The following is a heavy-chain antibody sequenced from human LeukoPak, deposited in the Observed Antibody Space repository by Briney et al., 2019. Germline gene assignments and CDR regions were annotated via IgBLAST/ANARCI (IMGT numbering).Heavy chain of an antibody. CDR2: IYYSGST. CDR3: ARVLHYYDSSGCFDY. V-gene: IGHV4-59*01. CDR1: GGSISSYY. Sequence: KPSETLSLTCTVSGGSISSYYWSWIRQPPGKGLEWIGYIYYSGSTNYNPSFKSRVTISVDTSKNQFSLKLSSVTAADTAVYYCARVLHYYDSSGCFDYWGQGTLVTVSS. D-gene: IGHD3-22*01. J-gene: IGHJ4*02.